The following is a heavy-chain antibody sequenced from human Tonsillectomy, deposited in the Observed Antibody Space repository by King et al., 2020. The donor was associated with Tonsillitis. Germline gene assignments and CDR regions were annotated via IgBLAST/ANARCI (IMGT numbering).Heavy chain of an antibody. V-gene: IGHV3-9*01. Sequence: VQLVESGGGLVQPGRSLRLSCAASGFTFDDYAMHWVRQAPGKGLEWVSGISWNSGSIGYADSVKGRFTISRDNAKNSLYLQMNSLRAEDTALYYCAKGPYSYGPDYGMDVWGQGTTVTVSS. CDR2: ISWNSGSI. D-gene: IGHD5-18*01. CDR3: AKGPYSYGPDYGMDV. CDR1: GFTFDDYA. J-gene: IGHJ6*02.